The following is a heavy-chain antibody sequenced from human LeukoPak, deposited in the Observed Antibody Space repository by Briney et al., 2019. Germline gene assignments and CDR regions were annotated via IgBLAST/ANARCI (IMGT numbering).Heavy chain of an antibody. V-gene: IGHV3-21*01. CDR1: GFTFSSYS. J-gene: IGHJ4*02. CDR3: ARYSSSWPSLNY. CDR2: ISSSSSYI. Sequence: GGSLRLSCAASGFTFSSYSMNWVRQAPGKGLEWVSSISSSSSYIYYAESVKGRFAISRDNARNSLYLQMNSLRAEDTAVYYCARYSSSWPSLNYWGQGTLVIVSS. D-gene: IGHD6-13*01.